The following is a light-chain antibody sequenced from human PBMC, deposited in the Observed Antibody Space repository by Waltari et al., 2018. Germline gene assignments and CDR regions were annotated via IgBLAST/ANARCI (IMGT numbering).Light chain of an antibody. Sequence: QSVLTQPPSASGTPGQRVTISCSGSRSHIGTTTVHWYQHLPGAAPKVLIYRNNQRPSGVPDRFSGSKSVTSASLAISGLQSEDEAAYFCASWDDSLNGPVFGGGTTLTVL. CDR3: ASWDDSLNGPV. CDR2: RNN. CDR1: RSHIGTTT. J-gene: IGLJ3*02. V-gene: IGLV1-44*01.